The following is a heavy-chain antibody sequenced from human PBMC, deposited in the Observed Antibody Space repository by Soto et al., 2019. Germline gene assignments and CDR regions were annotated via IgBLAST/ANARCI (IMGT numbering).Heavy chain of an antibody. CDR3: ARDRGYSRSWGDFDD. CDR2: IYYSGST. Sequence: QVQLQESGPGLVKPSQTLSLTCTVSGGSISSGGYYWSWIRQHPGKGLEWIGYIYYSGSTYYNPSLNSRVSISVDPSKNQFCLRLSSVTAADTAVYYCARDRGYSRSWGDFDDWGQGTLVTVSS. D-gene: IGHD6-13*01. J-gene: IGHJ4*02. V-gene: IGHV4-31*03. CDR1: GGSISSGGYY.